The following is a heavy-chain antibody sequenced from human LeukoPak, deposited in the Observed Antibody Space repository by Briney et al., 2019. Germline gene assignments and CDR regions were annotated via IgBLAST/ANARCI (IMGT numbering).Heavy chain of an antibody. CDR2: IYYSGST. CDR1: GGSFSGYY. CDR3: ARHSPLAYYYGSGSPPPIDY. V-gene: IGHV4-59*08. J-gene: IGHJ4*02. Sequence: SETLSLTCAVYGGSFSGYYWSWIRQPPGKGLEWIGYIYYSGSTNYNPSLKSRVTISVDTSKNQFSLKLSSVTAADTAVYYCARHSPLAYYYGSGSPPPIDYWGQGTLVTVSS. D-gene: IGHD3-10*01.